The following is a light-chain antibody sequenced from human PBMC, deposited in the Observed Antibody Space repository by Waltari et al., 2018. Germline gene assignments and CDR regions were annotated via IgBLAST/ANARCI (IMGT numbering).Light chain of an antibody. V-gene: IGLV1-40*01. CDR1: GSNIGGGYG. J-gene: IGLJ3*02. CDR2: GST. Sequence: QSVLTQPPSVSGAPGQRVTIPCTWSGSNIGGGYGVAWYHQVPRTAPKLLMYGSTSRPLGVPDRFFGSTSGTSASLTITGLQVEDEGDYYCQSYDTSLSVVFGGGTKLTVL. CDR3: QSYDTSLSVV.